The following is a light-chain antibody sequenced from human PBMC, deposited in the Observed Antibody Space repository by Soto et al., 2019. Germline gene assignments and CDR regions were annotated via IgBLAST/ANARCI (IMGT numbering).Light chain of an antibody. CDR1: QSVRSTF. J-gene: IGKJ2*01. CDR3: QQYYDSPKNT. Sequence: VLPQSPDTLSLYPGDRATLSCRASQSVRSTFLAWYQQKPGQAPRLLIYGASNRAAGVPESFSGSASGTDFTLTISRLKPDDAAVYYCQQYYDSPKNTFGQGTKLEIK. CDR2: GAS. V-gene: IGKV3-20*01.